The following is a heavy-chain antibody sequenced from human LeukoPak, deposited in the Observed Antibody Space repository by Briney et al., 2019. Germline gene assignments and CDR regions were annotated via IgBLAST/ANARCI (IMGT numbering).Heavy chain of an antibody. J-gene: IGHJ5*02. V-gene: IGHV3-48*01. CDR3: ARDEWFGEWVTGATSFDP. Sequence: GGSLRLSCAASGFTFSSYSMNWVRQAPGKGLEWVSYISSSSTIYYADSVKGRFTISRDNAKNSLYLQMNSLRAEDTAVYYCARDEWFGEWVTGATSFDPWGQGTLVTVSS. CDR1: GFTFSSYS. CDR2: ISSSSTI. D-gene: IGHD3-10*01.